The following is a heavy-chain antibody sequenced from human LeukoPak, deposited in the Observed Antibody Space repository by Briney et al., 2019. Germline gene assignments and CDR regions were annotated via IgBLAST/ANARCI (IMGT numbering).Heavy chain of an antibody. CDR3: AKGPLLWD. Sequence: GGSLRLSCAASGFTFTTYWMSWVRQAPGKGLEWVANIKQDGTEKYYVDSVKGRFTISRDNAKNSLYLQMNSLRVEDTAVYYCAKGPLLWDWGQGTLVTVSS. J-gene: IGHJ4*02. D-gene: IGHD2/OR15-2a*01. V-gene: IGHV3-7*01. CDR1: GFTFTTYW. CDR2: IKQDGTEK.